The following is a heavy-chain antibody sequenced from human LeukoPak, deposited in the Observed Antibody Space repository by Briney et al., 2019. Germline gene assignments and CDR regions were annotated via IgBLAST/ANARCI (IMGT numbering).Heavy chain of an antibody. Sequence: SETLSLTCAVYGGSFSGYYWSWIRQPPGKGLEWIGEINHSGSTNYNPSLKSRVTISVDTSKNQFSLKLSSVTAADTAVYYCARRRPHYSRTMVRGVIMYGFDYWGQGTLVTVSS. J-gene: IGHJ4*02. CDR3: ARRRPHYSRTMVRGVIMYGFDY. CDR2: INHSGST. V-gene: IGHV4-34*01. CDR1: GGSFSGYY. D-gene: IGHD3-10*01.